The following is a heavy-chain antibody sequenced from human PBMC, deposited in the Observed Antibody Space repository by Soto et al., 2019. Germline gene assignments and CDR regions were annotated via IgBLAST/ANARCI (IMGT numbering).Heavy chain of an antibody. CDR2: ISYDGSNK. V-gene: IGHV3-30*18. CDR3: EKGERGGVRGN. Sequence: QVQLVESGGGVVQPGRSLRLSCAASGFTFSSYGMHWVRQAPGKGLEWVAVISYDGSNKYYADSVKGRFTISRDNSKNTLYLQMNSLRAADTAVYYCEKGERGGVRGNGGQGTMVTFSS. J-gene: IGHJ3*01. D-gene: IGHD3-10*01. CDR1: GFTFSSYG.